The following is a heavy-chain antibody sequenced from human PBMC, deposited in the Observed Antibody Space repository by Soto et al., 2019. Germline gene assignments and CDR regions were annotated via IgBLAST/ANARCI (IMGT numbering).Heavy chain of an antibody. D-gene: IGHD6-13*01. CDR1: GFTFGGYS. J-gene: IGHJ6*02. CDR2: ISSSSSTI. CDR3: ARDRIAAAGTVYYGMDV. V-gene: IGHV3-48*02. Sequence: GGSLRLSCGASGFTFGGYSVNWVRQATGKGLEWVSYISSSSSTIYYADSVKGRFTISRDNAKNSLYLQMNSLRDEDTAVYYCARDRIAAAGTVYYGMDVWGQGTTVTVSS.